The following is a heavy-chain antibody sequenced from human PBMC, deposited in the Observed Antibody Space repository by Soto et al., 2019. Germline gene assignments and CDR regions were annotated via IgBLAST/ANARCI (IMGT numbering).Heavy chain of an antibody. CDR3: ETARNYGSGNSGHDHSYCYHYYIYH. Sequence: QVQLVQSGAEVKKPGATVKVSCKASGYTFTSYGISWVRQAPGQGLEWMGWISAYNGNTNYAQKLQVRGTMTTDTPTTTRYIELRGLECHEPAAYYCETARNYGSGNSGHDHSYCYHYYIYHWGDGTKVTVSS. CDR1: GYTFTSYG. J-gene: IGHJ6*03. V-gene: IGHV1-18*01. D-gene: IGHD3-10*01. CDR2: ISAYNGNT.